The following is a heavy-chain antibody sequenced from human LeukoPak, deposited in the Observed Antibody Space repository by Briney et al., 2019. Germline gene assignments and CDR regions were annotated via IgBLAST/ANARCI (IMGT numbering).Heavy chain of an antibody. CDR2: MYSAGTT. J-gene: IGHJ2*01. Sequence: GGSLRLSCAASGFTVNTNYMSWVRQTPGKGLEWVSVMYSAGTTYYAGSVKGRFTISRDKSRNTMYLQMNSLRVEDTAVYYCARDQIAVTGAGYFDLWGRGTLVAVSS. CDR3: ARDQIAVTGAGYFDL. CDR1: GFTVNTNY. D-gene: IGHD6-19*01. V-gene: IGHV3-66*01.